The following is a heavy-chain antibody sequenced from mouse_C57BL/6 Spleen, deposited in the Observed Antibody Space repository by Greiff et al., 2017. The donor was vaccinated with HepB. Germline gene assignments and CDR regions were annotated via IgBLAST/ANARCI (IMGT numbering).Heavy chain of an antibody. CDR3: ARAKKDYYGSSYWYFDV. V-gene: IGHV1-47*01. Sequence: QVQLQQSGAELVKPGASVKMSCKASGYTFTTYPIEWMKQNHGKSLEWIGNFHPYNDDTKYNEKFKGKATLTVEKSSSTVYLELSRLTSDDSAVYYCARAKKDYYGSSYWYFDVWGTGTTVTVSS. J-gene: IGHJ1*03. D-gene: IGHD1-1*01. CDR1: GYTFTTYP. CDR2: FHPYNDDT.